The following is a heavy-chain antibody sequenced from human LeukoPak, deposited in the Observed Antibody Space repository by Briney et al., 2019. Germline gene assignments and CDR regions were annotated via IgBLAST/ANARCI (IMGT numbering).Heavy chain of an antibody. CDR3: ARCSQYYGMDV. V-gene: IGHV4-34*01. CDR1: GGSFSGYY. D-gene: IGHD3-10*02. J-gene: IGHJ6*02. Sequence: KASETLSLNCAVYGGSFSGYYWSWIRQPPGKGLEWIGEINHSGSTNYNPSLKSRVTISVDTSKNQFSLKLSSVTAADTAVYYCARCSQYYGMDVWGQGTTVTVSS. CDR2: INHSGST.